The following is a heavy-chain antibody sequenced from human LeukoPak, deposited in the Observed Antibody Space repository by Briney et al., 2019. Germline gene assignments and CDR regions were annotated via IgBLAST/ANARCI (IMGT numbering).Heavy chain of an antibody. CDR3: ARSPSGYYKHFFDH. CDR2: IYSGGTT. J-gene: IGHJ4*02. CDR1: GFIVSSNY. D-gene: IGHD3-9*01. V-gene: IGHV3-53*01. Sequence: GGSLRLSCAASGFIVSSNYMSWVRQAPGKGLEWVSVIYSGGTTYYADSVKGRFTVSRDNSKNMLYLQMNNLRAEDTAVYYCARSPSGYYKHFFDHWGQETLVTVS.